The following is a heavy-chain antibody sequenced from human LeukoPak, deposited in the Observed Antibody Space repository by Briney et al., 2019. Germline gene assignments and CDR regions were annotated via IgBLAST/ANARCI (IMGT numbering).Heavy chain of an antibody. CDR2: LSSDGTND. CDR1: GFTFRNYV. CDR3: ARDQWLRLPYDY. Sequence: GGSLRLSCATSGFTFRNYVMHWVRQAPGKGLEWLALLSSDGTNDYYADSVKGRFTISRDTSKNTLYLQMNSLKNEDTAVYYCARDQWLRLPYDYWGQGTLVTVSS. J-gene: IGHJ4*02. V-gene: IGHV3-30*03. D-gene: IGHD5-12*01.